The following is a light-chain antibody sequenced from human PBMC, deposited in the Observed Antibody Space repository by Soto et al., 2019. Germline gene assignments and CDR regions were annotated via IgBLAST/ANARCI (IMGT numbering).Light chain of an antibody. V-gene: IGKV1-5*03. CDR3: QQYNSYSRSSLT. J-gene: IGKJ1*01. Sequence: DIQMTQSPSTLSASVGDRVTITCRASQSISSWLAWYQQKPGKAPKLLIYKASSLEGGVPSRFSGSGSVTECTLTISSLQPDDFATYYFQQYNSYSRSSLTFGQGNKVEI. CDR1: QSISSW. CDR2: KAS.